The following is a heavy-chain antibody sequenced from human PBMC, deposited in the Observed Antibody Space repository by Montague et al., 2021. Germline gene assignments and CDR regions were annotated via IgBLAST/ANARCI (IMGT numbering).Heavy chain of an antibody. D-gene: IGHD2-21*01. J-gene: IGHJ4*02. CDR2: IKQDGSDK. CDR1: GFTFSNYW. Sequence: SLRLSCAASGFTFSNYWMSWVRQAPGKGLEWVANIKQDGSDKHYVDSVKGRFTISRDNAKNSLYLQMNSLRAEDTAVYFCARDQGQGYWGDDCYVGLDYWGQGTMVTVSS. V-gene: IGHV3-7*01. CDR3: ARDQGQGYWGDDCYVGLDY.